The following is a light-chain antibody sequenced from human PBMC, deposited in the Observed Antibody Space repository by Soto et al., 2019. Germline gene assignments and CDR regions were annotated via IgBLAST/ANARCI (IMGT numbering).Light chain of an antibody. J-gene: IGLJ2*01. CDR2: EVS. V-gene: IGLV2-14*01. Sequence: QSALTQPASVSGSPGQSITISCTGTSNDVGGYNHVSWYQQHPGKAPKLIIYEVSYRPSGVSNRFSGSKSGNTASLTISGLQAEDEADYYCNSYRSTDTVGFGGGTQLTVL. CDR1: SNDVGGYNH. CDR3: NSYRSTDTVG.